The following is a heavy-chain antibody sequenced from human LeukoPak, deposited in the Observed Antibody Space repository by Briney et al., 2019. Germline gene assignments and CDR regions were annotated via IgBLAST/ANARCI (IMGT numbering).Heavy chain of an antibody. Sequence: ASVKVSCKASGYTYTNYHVHWVRQAPGQGLEWMGIIKPKDGSATYAQKFEGRVTMTRDTSISTAYMEVSSLRSDDTAVYYCARTRGSHISMAYLDYWGQGTLVTVSS. CDR3: ARTRGSHISMAYLDY. CDR2: IKPKDGSA. D-gene: IGHD2-21*01. CDR1: GYTYTNYH. J-gene: IGHJ4*02. V-gene: IGHV1-46*01.